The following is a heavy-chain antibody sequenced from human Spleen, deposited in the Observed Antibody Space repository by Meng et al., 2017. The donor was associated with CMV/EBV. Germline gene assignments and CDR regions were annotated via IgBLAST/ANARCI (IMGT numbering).Heavy chain of an antibody. J-gene: IGHJ4*02. CDR2: ISGSGDST. Sequence: GESLKISCAASGFTFSTYVMSWVRQAPGKGLEWVSAISGSGDSTYYADSVKGRITISRDNSMKTLYLQMNSLRAEDTAVYYCAKDEGYGRRGADYWGQGTLVTVSS. CDR1: GFTFSTYV. D-gene: IGHD5-18*01. V-gene: IGHV3-23*01. CDR3: AKDEGYGRRGADY.